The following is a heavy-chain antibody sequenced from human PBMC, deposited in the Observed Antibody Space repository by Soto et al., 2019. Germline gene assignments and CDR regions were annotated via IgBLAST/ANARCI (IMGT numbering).Heavy chain of an antibody. CDR2: ISGSGETS. V-gene: IGHV3-23*01. CDR1: GFNFRGYG. D-gene: IGHD2-21*01. CDR3: AKTYRFVVVAQRHDWLEP. Sequence: GGSLRLSCAASGFNFRGYGMHWVRQAPGKGLEWVSTISGSGETSYYADSVKGRFTISRDNSKNTLYLQMNSLTAEDTAIYYCAKTYRFVVVAQRHDWLEPWGQGALVTVSS. J-gene: IGHJ5*02.